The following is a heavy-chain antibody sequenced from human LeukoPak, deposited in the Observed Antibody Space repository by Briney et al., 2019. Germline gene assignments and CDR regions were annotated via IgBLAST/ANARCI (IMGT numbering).Heavy chain of an antibody. V-gene: IGHV3-74*01. D-gene: IGHD3-10*01. J-gene: IGHJ3*02. CDR1: GFILSSYW. CDR2: TNSDGSST. CDR3: ARVGITMIRTDAFDI. Sequence: PGGSLRLSCAGSGFILSSYWMHWVRQAPGKGLVWVSRTNSDGSSTDYADSVKGRFTISRDNAKNTLYLQMDSLRAEDTAVYYCARVGITMIRTDAFDIWGQGTMVTVSS.